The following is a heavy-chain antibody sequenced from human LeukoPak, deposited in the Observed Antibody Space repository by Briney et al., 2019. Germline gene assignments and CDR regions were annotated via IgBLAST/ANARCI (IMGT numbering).Heavy chain of an antibody. Sequence: GASVKVSCKASGYTFTSYGISWVRQAPGQELEWMGWISAYNGNTNYAQKLQGRVTMTTDTSTSTAYMELRSLRSDDTAVYYCARADLGATTGGYYFDYWGQGTLVTVSS. CDR2: ISAYNGNT. CDR3: ARADLGATTGGYYFDY. D-gene: IGHD1-26*01. J-gene: IGHJ4*02. CDR1: GYTFTSYG. V-gene: IGHV1-18*01.